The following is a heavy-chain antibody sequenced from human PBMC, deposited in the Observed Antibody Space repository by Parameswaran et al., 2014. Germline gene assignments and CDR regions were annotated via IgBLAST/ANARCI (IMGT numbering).Heavy chain of an antibody. CDR2: ISGSGGTI. J-gene: IGHJ4*02. D-gene: IGHD3-22*01. V-gene: IGHV3-23*01. CDR3: AKWTGVVVVGYYFDY. CDR1: GFIFNRYA. Sequence: GGSLRLSCAGSGFIFNRYAMSWVRQAPGKGLEWVSGISGSGGTIYYADSVKGRFTTSRDNSKNTLYLQMNSLRAEDTAVYFCAKWTGVVVVGYYFDYWGQGALVTVSS.